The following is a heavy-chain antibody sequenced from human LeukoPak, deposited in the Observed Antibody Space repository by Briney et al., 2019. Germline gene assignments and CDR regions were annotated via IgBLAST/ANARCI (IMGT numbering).Heavy chain of an antibody. CDR3: ARSTPVEYSYGLQ. D-gene: IGHD5-18*01. Sequence: SAKVSCKASGGTFSSYAISWVRQAPGQGLEWMGGIIPIFGTANYAQKFQGRVTITADKSTSTAYMELSSLRSEDTAVYYCARSTPVEYSYGLQWGQGTLVTVSS. CDR1: GGTFSSYA. CDR2: IIPIFGTA. J-gene: IGHJ4*02. V-gene: IGHV1-69*06.